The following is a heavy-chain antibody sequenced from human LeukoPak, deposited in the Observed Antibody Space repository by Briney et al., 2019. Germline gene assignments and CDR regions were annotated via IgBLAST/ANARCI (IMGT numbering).Heavy chain of an antibody. CDR3: AKGCSYDSSGSFYFDY. CDR2: ISGSGDNT. CDR1: GGTFSSYA. D-gene: IGHD3-22*01. Sequence: GASVKVSCKASGGTFSSYAMSWVRQAPGKGLEWVSGISGSGDNTYYADSVKGRFTISRDNSKNTLYVQVNSLGTEDTAAYYCAKGCSYDSSGSFYFDYWGQGTLVTVSS. J-gene: IGHJ4*02. V-gene: IGHV3-23*01.